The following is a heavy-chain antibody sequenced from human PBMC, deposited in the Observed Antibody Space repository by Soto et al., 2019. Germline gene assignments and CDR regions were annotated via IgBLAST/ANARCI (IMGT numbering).Heavy chain of an antibody. CDR3: ARHTPAISISDH. J-gene: IGHJ4*02. D-gene: IGHD2-15*01. Sequence: SETLSLTCAVSGCTISSGFYYWSWIRQHPGKGLEWIGYIYYSGSTYYNPSLKSRVTISVDTSKNQFSLKLSSVTAADTAVYYCARHTPAISISDHWGQGTLVTVSS. CDR2: IYYSGST. CDR1: GCTISSGFYY. V-gene: IGHV4-39*01.